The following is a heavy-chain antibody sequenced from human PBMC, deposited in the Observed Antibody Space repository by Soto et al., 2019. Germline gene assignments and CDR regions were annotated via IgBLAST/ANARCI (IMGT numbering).Heavy chain of an antibody. CDR1: GVSISSYY. J-gene: IGHJ5*02. CDR3: ARGWFTSSGSTYMDDWFDP. CDR2: IYYSGST. Sequence: SEPLSLTCTVSGVSISSYYWSWIRQPPGKGLEWIGYIYYSGSTNYNPSLKSRVTISVDTSKNQFSLKLSSVTAADTAVYYCARGWFTSSGSTYMDDWFDPWGQGTLVTVSS. D-gene: IGHD1-26*01. V-gene: IGHV4-59*01.